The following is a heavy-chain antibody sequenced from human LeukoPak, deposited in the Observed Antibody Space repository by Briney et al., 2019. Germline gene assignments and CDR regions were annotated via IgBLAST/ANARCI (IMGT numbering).Heavy chain of an antibody. J-gene: IGHJ4*02. Sequence: GGSLRLSCAASGFTVSSNYMSWVRQAPGKGLEWVSVIYSGGSTYYADSVKGTFTISRGNSKNTLYLQMNSLRAEDTAVYYCARGCGGSCYSGIDYWGQGTLVTVSS. D-gene: IGHD2-15*01. CDR3: ARGCGGSCYSGIDY. V-gene: IGHV3-66*01. CDR1: GFTVSSNY. CDR2: IYSGGST.